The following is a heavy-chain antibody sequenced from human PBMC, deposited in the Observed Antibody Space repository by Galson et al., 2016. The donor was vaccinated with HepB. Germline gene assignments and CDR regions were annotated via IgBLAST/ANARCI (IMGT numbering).Heavy chain of an antibody. CDR1: GFKFDDYA. J-gene: IGHJ4*02. CDR3: AKAEVAVVYRLVYFDS. V-gene: IGHV3-9*01. D-gene: IGHD2-8*02. CDR2: INWSSGNI. Sequence: SLRLSCAASGFKFDDYAMHWVRQAPGKGLEWVSGINWSSGNIGYAESVKGRFTISRDNARGTLYLDMHALRGEDTAVYYCAKAEVAVVYRLVYFDSWGQGTLVTVS.